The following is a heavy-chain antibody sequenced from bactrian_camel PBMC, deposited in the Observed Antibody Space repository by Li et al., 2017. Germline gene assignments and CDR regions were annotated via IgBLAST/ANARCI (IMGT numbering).Heavy chain of an antibody. CDR3: AAGQTCGNWWKASVFGY. V-gene: IGHV3S55*01. CDR2: IGGDDTT. CDR1: VDAIGRYC. Sequence: HVQLVESGGGSVQVGGSLRLSCVASVDAIGRYCMGWFRQAPGKEREGVAIIGGDDTTTYADSVKGRFAISRDSAKNTLYLQMNSLKPEDTAMYFCAAGQTCGNWWKASVFGYWGQGTQVTVS. D-gene: IGHD7*01. J-gene: IGHJ6*01.